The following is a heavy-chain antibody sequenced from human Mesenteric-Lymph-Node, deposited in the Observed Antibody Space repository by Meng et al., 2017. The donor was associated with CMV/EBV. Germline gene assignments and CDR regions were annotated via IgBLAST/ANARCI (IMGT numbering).Heavy chain of an antibody. CDR1: GCSSSSTNW. J-gene: IGHJ4*02. CDR2: IHHSGST. V-gene: IGHV4-4*02. D-gene: IGHD3-22*01. CDR3: ARLYYYDSSGYCLDY. Sequence: SGCSSSSTNWWNWARQPPGKGLEWIGEIHHSGSTNYNPSLKSRVTISLDKSKKQFSLKLSSVTAADTAVYYCARLYYYDSSGYCLDYWGQGTLVTVSS.